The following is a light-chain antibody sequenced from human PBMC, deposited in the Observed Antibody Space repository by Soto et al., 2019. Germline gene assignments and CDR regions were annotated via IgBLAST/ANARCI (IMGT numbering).Light chain of an antibody. V-gene: IGLV3-21*02. CDR1: NIGSKS. Sequence: SYELTQPPSVSVAPGQTARITCGGTNIGSKSVHWYQQKPGQAPVLVVYDDSDRPSGIPERFSGSNSGNTATLTIRRVEAGEDADYYCQVWESSSEHFGGGTQLTVL. J-gene: IGLJ2*01. CDR2: DDS. CDR3: QVWESSSEH.